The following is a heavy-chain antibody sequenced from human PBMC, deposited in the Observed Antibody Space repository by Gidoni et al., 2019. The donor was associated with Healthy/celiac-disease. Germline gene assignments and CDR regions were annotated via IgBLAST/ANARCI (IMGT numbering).Heavy chain of an antibody. CDR3: AHSRRSGYYVY. CDR1: GFSLSTSGVG. D-gene: IGHD3-22*01. V-gene: IGHV2-5*02. CDR2: IYWDDDK. Sequence: QITLKESGPTLVKPTQTLTLTCTFSGFSLSTSGVGVGWIRQPPGKALEWLALIYWDDDKRYSPSLKSRLTITKDTSKNQEVLTMTNMDPVDTATYYCAHSRRSGYYVYWGQGTLVTVSS. J-gene: IGHJ4*02.